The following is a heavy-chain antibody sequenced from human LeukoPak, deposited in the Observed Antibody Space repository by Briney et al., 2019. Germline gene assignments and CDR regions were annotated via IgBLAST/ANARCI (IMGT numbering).Heavy chain of an antibody. CDR1: GYTFTGYY. J-gene: IGHJ4*02. Sequence: ASVKVSCKASGYTFTGYYMHWVRQAPGQGLEWMGWINPNSGDTNYAQKFQGRVTMTRDTSINTAYKELSRLRSDDTAVYYCARDIGSGSYYWGQGALVTVSS. V-gene: IGHV1-2*02. CDR3: ARDIGSGSYY. CDR2: INPNSGDT. D-gene: IGHD3-10*01.